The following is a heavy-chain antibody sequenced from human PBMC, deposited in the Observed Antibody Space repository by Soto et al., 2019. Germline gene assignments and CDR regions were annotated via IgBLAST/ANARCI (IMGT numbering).Heavy chain of an antibody. CDR1: GFTFSSYE. V-gene: IGHV3-48*03. CDR3: ARDSGSYYYYYGMDV. CDR2: ISSSGSTI. J-gene: IGHJ6*02. Sequence: TGGSLRLSCAASGFTFSSYEMNWVRQAPGKGLEWVSYISSSGSTIYYADSVKGRFTISRDNAKNSLYLQMNSLRAEDTAVYYCARDSGSYYYYYGMDVWGQGTTVTVSS. D-gene: IGHD1-26*01.